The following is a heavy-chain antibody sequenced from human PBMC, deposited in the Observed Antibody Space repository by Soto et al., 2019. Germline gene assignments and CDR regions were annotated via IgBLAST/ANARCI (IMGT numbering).Heavy chain of an antibody. CDR3: VGAPTPVSDFNWFDP. Sequence: GGSLRLSCAAQGFTLRNYGMHWVRQAPGKGLNGGAGMWDDGIIQYYADSVKGRFTISRDNSNNTLYLQMNGLRVADTAMYYCVGAPTPVSDFNWFDPWGQGTMVTVSS. CDR1: GFTLRNYG. J-gene: IGHJ5*02. CDR2: MWDDGIIQ. D-gene: IGHD4-17*01. V-gene: IGHV3-33*08.